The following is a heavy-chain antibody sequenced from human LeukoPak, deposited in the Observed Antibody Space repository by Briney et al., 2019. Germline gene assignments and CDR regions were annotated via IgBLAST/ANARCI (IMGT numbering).Heavy chain of an antibody. J-gene: IGHJ6*02. D-gene: IGHD2-15*01. CDR1: GGSISSYY. Sequence: SETLSLTCTVSGGSISSYYWSWIRQPAGKGLEWIGRIYTSGSTNYNPSLKSRVTMSVDTSKNQFSLKLSSVTAADTAVYYCARGNPIAWAYYYYGMDVWGQGTTVTVSS. V-gene: IGHV4-4*07. CDR2: IYTSGST. CDR3: ARGNPIAWAYYYYGMDV.